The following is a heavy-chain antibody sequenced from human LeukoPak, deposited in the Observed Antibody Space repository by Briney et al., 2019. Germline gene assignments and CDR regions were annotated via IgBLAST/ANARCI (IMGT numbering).Heavy chain of an antibody. CDR1: GFTFSSYS. V-gene: IGHV3-9*01. Sequence: GGSLRLSCAASGFTFSSYSMNWVRQAPGKGLEWVSGISWNSGSIGYADSVKGRFTISRDNAKNSLYLQMNSLRAEDTALYYRAKDHDSGSYYYYYGMDVWGQGTTVTVSS. D-gene: IGHD1-26*01. CDR2: ISWNSGSI. CDR3: AKDHDSGSYYYYYGMDV. J-gene: IGHJ6*02.